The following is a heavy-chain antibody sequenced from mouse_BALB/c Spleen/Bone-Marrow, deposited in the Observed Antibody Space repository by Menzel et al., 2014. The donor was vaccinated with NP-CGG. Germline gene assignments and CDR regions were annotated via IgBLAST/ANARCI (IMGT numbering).Heavy chain of an antibody. V-gene: IGHV1S81*02. J-gene: IGHJ3*01. CDR3: ARGGITLAY. Sequence: QVQLKESGAELVKPGASVKLSCKASGYTFTSYWMHWVKQRPGQGLEWIGEINPSNGRTNYNEKFKSKATLTVDKSSSTAYMQLSSLTSEDSAVYYCARGGITLAYWGQGTLGTVSA. D-gene: IGHD2-4*01. CDR2: INPSNGRT. CDR1: GYTFTSYW.